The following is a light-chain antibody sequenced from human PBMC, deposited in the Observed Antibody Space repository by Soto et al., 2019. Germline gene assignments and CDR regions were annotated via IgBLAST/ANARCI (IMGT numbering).Light chain of an antibody. V-gene: IGKV3D-20*02. CDR2: DVS. CDR3: QYQGS. Sequence: IVLPQSPATLSLSPGQRATLSCRARPSVSRRYVAWYQQKPGQAPMLLIYDVSERASDIPGRFSGSGSGTDFTLTINRLVPEDVAVYYCQYQGSFGGGTKVEIK. J-gene: IGKJ4*01. CDR1: PSVSRRY.